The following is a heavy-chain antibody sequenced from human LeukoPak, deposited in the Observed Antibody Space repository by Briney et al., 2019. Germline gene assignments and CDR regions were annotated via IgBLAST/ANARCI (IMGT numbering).Heavy chain of an antibody. Sequence: PGGSLRLSCAASGFTFSSYSMNWVRQAPGKGLEWVSYISSSSTIYYADSVKGRFTISRDNAKNSLYLQMNSLRAEDTAVYYCARVGLLGADYYWGQGTLVTVSS. J-gene: IGHJ4*02. CDR1: GFTFSSYS. CDR3: ARVGLLGADYY. D-gene: IGHD1-26*01. CDR2: ISSSSTI. V-gene: IGHV3-48*01.